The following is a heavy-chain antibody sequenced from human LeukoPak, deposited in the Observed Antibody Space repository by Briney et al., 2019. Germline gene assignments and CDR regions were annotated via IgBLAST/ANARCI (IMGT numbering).Heavy chain of an antibody. CDR2: IYYSGST. V-gene: IGHV4-39*07. D-gene: IGHD2-21*01. CDR1: GASISRSSYY. Sequence: KPSEILSLTCTVSGASISRSSYYWGWIRQPPGKGLEWIGSIYYSGSTYYNPSLKSRVTISEDTSKNQLSLMLRSVTAADTALYYCARHQGIAITGSGWFDPWGQGTLVTVSS. CDR3: ARHQGIAITGSGWFDP. J-gene: IGHJ5*02.